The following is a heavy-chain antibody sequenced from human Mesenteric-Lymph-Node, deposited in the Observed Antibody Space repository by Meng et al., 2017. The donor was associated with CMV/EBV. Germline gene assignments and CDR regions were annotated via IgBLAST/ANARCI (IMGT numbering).Heavy chain of an antibody. V-gene: IGHV3-23*01. J-gene: IGHJ3*02. CDR1: GFSFSMYA. CDR2: ISGSGGGT. D-gene: IGHD3-9*01. CDR3: ARNWLLYAFDI. Sequence: SCAASGFSFSMYAMSWVRQAPGKGPEWVSSISGSGGGTYYAASVKGRFTVSRDNSKNTLYLQMNSLRAEDTAIYYCARNWLLYAFDIWGQGTMVTVSS.